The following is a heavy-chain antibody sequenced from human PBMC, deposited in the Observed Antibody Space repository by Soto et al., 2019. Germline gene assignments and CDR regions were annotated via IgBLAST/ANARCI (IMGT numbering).Heavy chain of an antibody. V-gene: IGHV1-18*01. CDR2: ISAYNGNT. CDR1: GYTFTSYG. D-gene: IGHD2-21*02. Sequence: EASVQVSCKASGYTFTSYGISWVRQAPGQGLEWMGWISAYNGNTNYAQKLQGRVTMTTDTSTSTAYMELRSLRSDDTAVYYCASDHHGDYSSDYWGQGTLVTVSS. CDR3: ASDHHGDYSSDY. J-gene: IGHJ4*02.